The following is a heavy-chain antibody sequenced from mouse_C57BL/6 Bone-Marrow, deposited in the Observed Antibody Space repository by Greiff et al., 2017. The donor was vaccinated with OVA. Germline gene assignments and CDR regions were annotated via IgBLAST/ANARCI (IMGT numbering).Heavy chain of an antibody. J-gene: IGHJ3*01. CDR3: ASAVFAY. V-gene: IGHV1-50*01. Sequence: VKLQQPGAELVKPGASVKLSCKASGYTFTSYWMQWVKRRPGQGLEWIGEIDPSDSYTNYNQKFKGKATLTVDTSSSTAYMQLSSLTSEDSAVYYCASAVFAYWGQGTLVTVSA. CDR2: IDPSDSYT. CDR1: GYTFTSYW.